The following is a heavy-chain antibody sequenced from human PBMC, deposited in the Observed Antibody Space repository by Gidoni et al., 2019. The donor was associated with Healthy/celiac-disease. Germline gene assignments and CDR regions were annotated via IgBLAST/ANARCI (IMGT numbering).Heavy chain of an antibody. Sequence: QLQLQESGPGLVKLSEPLSLTCTVSGGSIRSSSYYWGWIRQPPGKGLEWIGSIYSSGSTYYNPSLKSRVTISVDTSKNQFSLKLSSVTAADTAVYYCARQGDSSGWFFDYWGQGTLVTVSS. J-gene: IGHJ4*02. D-gene: IGHD6-19*01. CDR1: GGSIRSSSYY. CDR3: ARQGDSSGWFFDY. CDR2: IYSSGST. V-gene: IGHV4-39*01.